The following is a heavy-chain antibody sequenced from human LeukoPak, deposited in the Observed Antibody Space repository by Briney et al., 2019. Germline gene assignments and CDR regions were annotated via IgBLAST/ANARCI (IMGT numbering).Heavy chain of an antibody. D-gene: IGHD3-10*01. CDR1: GFTFSTYS. CDR2: ISAASWGI. CDR3: AREGPYGSGSPPHYYYYYMDV. V-gene: IGHV3-48*01. Sequence: PGGSLRLSCVASGFTFSTYSMTWVRQAPGKGLEWISHISAASWGIKYADSVKGRFTTSRDNAKNSLYLQMNSLRAEDTAWYYCAREGPYGSGSPPHYYYYYMDVWGKGTTVTVSS. J-gene: IGHJ6*03.